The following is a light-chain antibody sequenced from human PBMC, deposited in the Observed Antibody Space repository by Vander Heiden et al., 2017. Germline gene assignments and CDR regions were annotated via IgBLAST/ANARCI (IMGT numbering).Light chain of an antibody. CDR1: QTVTSNY. CDR2: GAS. J-gene: IGKJ4*01. Sequence: IVLTQSPGTLSLSPGDRATLSCRASQTVTSNYLAWFQQKPGQAPRLLIYGASSRATGIPDRFSGSGSETDFTLTISRMGPEDFAVYYCQQYGSSPLTFGGGTKVEIK. CDR3: QQYGSSPLT. V-gene: IGKV3-20*01.